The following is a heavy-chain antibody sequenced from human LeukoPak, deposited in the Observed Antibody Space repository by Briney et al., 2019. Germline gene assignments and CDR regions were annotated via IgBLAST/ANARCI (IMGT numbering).Heavy chain of an antibody. D-gene: IGHD6-13*01. Sequence: SETLSLTCTVSGGSVRNSNYYWTWIRQPPGKGLEWIGYSHYSGSTQYNPSLKSRVTISVDTSKNQFSLKLSSVTAADTAVYYCARKSRAASYFDSWGQGTLVTVSS. V-gene: IGHV4-61*01. J-gene: IGHJ4*02. CDR1: GGSVRNSNYY. CDR2: SHYSGST. CDR3: ARKSRAASYFDS.